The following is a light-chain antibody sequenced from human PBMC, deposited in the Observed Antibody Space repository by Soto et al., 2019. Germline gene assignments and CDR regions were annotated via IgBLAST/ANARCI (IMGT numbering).Light chain of an antibody. Sequence: QSVLTQPPSVSGAPGQRVTISCTGSSSNIGAGFDVYWYQHLPGTAPKLLIYGNSNRPSGVPDRFSGSKSGTSASLAITGLQAEDESDYYCQSYDSSLSALFGTGTKVTVL. CDR2: GNS. CDR1: SSNIGAGFD. J-gene: IGLJ1*01. CDR3: QSYDSSLSAL. V-gene: IGLV1-40*01.